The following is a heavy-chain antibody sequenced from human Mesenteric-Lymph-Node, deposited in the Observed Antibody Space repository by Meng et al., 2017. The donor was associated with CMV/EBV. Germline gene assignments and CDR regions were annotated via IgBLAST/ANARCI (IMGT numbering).Heavy chain of an antibody. V-gene: IGHV3-30*02. Sequence: GESLKISCAASGFTFSSYGMHWVRQAPGKELEWVAFIRYDGNNKYYADSVKGRFTISRDNSKNTLFLQMNYLRAEDTAVYFCAKDLLYGGDGNYFDYWGQGTLVTVSS. CDR3: AKDLLYGGDGNYFDY. CDR1: GFTFSSYG. CDR2: IRYDGNNK. J-gene: IGHJ4*02. D-gene: IGHD4-23*01.